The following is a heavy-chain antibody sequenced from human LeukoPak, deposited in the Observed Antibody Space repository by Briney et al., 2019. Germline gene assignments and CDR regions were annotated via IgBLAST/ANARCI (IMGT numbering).Heavy chain of an antibody. Sequence: GGSLRLSCAASGFTFSSYWMHWVRQAPGKGLVWVSRINSDGSSTSYADSVKGRFTISRDNAKNTLYLQMNSLRAEDTAVYYCARAPHDYGDPYYYYYMDVWGKGTTVTVSS. J-gene: IGHJ6*03. CDR1: GFTFSSYW. V-gene: IGHV3-74*01. D-gene: IGHD4-17*01. CDR2: INSDGSST. CDR3: ARAPHDYGDPYYYYYMDV.